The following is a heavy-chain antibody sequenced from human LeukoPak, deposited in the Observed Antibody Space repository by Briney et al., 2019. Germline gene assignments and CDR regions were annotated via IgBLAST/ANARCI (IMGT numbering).Heavy chain of an antibody. CDR3: ARLTMRESVAGHFDY. CDR2: IDWDDDK. V-gene: IGHV2-70*11. CDR1: GFSLNTSGMC. J-gene: IGHJ4*02. D-gene: IGHD6-19*01. Sequence: SGPALVKPTQTLTLTCNFSGFSLNTSGMCVIWIRQPPGKALEWLARIDWDDDKYYSTSLKTRLTISKGTSKNQVVLTMTNMDPVDTATYYCARLTMRESVAGHFDYWGQGTLVTVSS.